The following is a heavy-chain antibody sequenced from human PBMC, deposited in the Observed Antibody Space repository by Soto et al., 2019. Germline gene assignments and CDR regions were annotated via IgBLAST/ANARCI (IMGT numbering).Heavy chain of an antibody. D-gene: IGHD5-18*01. J-gene: IGHJ4*02. CDR2: IYYSGST. CDR1: GDSISRDDYY. V-gene: IGHV4-31*03. CDR3: ARLYTYGYYYFDF. Sequence: TLSLTCTVSGDSISRDDYYWTWIRQHPGRGLEWIGYIYYSGSTLYNPSLQSRVTLSVDTSKNQVSLKLNSVTAADTAMYYCARLYTYGYYYFDFWGQGTQVTVSS.